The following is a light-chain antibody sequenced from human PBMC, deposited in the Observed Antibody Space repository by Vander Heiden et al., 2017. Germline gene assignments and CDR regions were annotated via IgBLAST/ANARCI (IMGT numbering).Light chain of an antibody. V-gene: IGKV1-13*02. CDR3: QQVYSYHLT. J-gene: IGKJ4*01. Sequence: AIQLPQSPSSLSASVGDRVTINGRASQGISSALAWYQQKPGKAPKLLIYDASSLESGVPSRFSGSGSGTDFTLTISSLQAEDFATYYCQQVYSYHLTFGGGTKVEIK. CDR1: QGISSA. CDR2: DAS.